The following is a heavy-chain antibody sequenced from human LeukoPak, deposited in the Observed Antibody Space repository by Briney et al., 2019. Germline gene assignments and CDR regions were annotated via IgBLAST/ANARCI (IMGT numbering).Heavy chain of an antibody. CDR1: RYTFTNYH. D-gene: IGHD3-10*01. CDR2: IHPDGGGT. CDR3: AKGPFGELPKTSLVPTYYYYYYMDV. Sequence: ASVKVYCKTSRYTFTNYHIHWVRQDPGQETEWMGIIHPDGGGTTYAQKFQGRVTMTSDLSTSTVYMQLNSLRSEDTAVYYCAKGPFGELPKTSLVPTYYYYYYMDVWGKGTTVTISS. J-gene: IGHJ6*03. V-gene: IGHV1-46*01.